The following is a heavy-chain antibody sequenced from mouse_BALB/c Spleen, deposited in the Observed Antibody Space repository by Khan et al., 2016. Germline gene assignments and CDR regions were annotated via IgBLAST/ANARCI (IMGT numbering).Heavy chain of an antibody. CDR2: ISYDGSN. V-gene: IGHV3-6*02. Sequence: EVQLQESGPGLVKPSQSLSLTCSVTGYSITSGYYWNWIRQFPGNKLEWMGYISYDGSNNYNPSLKNRFSITRDTSRNQFFLKLNSVTTEDTATYYCVRWDFGSRRYYFDYWGQGTTLTVSS. CDR3: VRWDFGSRRYYFDY. J-gene: IGHJ2*01. D-gene: IGHD1-1*01. CDR1: GYSITSGYY.